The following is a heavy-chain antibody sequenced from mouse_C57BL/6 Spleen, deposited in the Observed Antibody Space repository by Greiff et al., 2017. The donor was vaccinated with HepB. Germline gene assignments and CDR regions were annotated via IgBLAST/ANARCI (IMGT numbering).Heavy chain of an antibody. CDR1: GYSFTGYY. CDR2: INPSTGGT. J-gene: IGHJ2*01. Sequence: EVQLQQSGPELVKPGASVKISCKASGYSFTGYYMNWVKQSPEKSLEWIGEINPSTGGTTYNQKFKAKATLTVDKSSSTAYMQLKSLTSEDSAVYYYAREMSNYENYWGQGTTLTVSS. D-gene: IGHD2-5*01. CDR3: AREMSNYENY. V-gene: IGHV1-42*01.